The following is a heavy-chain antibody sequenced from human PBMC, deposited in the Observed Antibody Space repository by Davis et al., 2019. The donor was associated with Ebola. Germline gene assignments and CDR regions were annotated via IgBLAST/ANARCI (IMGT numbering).Heavy chain of an antibody. J-gene: IGHJ4*02. CDR2: IRTTAYNYAT. V-gene: IGHV3-73*01. CDR1: GFTFSGSA. D-gene: IGHD5-18*01. CDR3: TSNRYGLVAVGD. Sequence: GGSLRLSCAASGFTFSGSAMHWVRQGPGKGLEWIGRIRTTAYNYATVYRESVKGRFTVSRDDSKNTAYLQMDSLRTEDTAVYYCTSNRYGLVAVGDWGQGTLVAVSS.